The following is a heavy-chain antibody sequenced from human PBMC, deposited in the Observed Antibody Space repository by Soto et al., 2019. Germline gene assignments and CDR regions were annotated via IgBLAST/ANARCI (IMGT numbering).Heavy chain of an antibody. V-gene: IGHV4-30-4*01. Sequence: SETLSLTCTVSGGSISSGDYYWSWIRQPPGKGLEWIGYIYYSGSTYYNPSLKSRVTISVDTSKNQFSLKLSSVTAADTAVYYCARETDGGGYSYGTHFDYWGQGTLVTVSS. CDR3: ARETDGGGYSYGTHFDY. D-gene: IGHD5-18*01. CDR1: GGSISSGDYY. CDR2: IYYSGST. J-gene: IGHJ4*02.